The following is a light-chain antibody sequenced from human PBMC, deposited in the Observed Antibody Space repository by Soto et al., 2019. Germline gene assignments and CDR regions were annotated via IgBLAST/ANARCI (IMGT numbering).Light chain of an antibody. Sequence: DIQMTQSPSTLSASVGDRVTITCRASPSISSWLAWYQQKPGKAPKLLIYKASSLESGVPSRFSGSGSGTEFTLTISGLQPDDFATYYCQQYNSYSVTFGQGTKLEIK. V-gene: IGKV1-5*03. CDR2: KAS. CDR1: PSISSW. J-gene: IGKJ2*01. CDR3: QQYNSYSVT.